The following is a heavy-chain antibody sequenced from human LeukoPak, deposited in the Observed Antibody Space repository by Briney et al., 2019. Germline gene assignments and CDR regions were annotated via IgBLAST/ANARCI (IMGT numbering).Heavy chain of an antibody. D-gene: IGHD3-9*01. J-gene: IGHJ3*02. CDR3: AGDLYDILTGTNAFDI. Sequence: SETLSLTCTVSGGSISSYYWSWIRQPPGKGLEWIGYIYYSGSTNYNPSLKSRVTISVDTSKNQFSLKLSSVTAADTAVYYCAGDLYDILTGTNAFDIWGQGTMVTVSS. CDR1: GGSISSYY. CDR2: IYYSGST. V-gene: IGHV4-59*01.